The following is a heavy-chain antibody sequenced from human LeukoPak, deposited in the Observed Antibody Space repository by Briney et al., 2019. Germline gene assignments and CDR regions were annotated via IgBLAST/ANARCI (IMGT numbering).Heavy chain of an antibody. D-gene: IGHD1-26*01. CDR3: ARETRLHSGSYSNDAFDI. Sequence: SETLSLTCTVSGGSISSYYWSWIRQPPEKGLEWIGYISYSGSTDYNPSLKSRVTISLDTSKNQFSLRLSSVTAADTAVYYCARETRLHSGSYSNDAFDIWGQGTMVTVSS. CDR1: GGSISSYY. V-gene: IGHV4-59*01. J-gene: IGHJ3*02. CDR2: ISYSGST.